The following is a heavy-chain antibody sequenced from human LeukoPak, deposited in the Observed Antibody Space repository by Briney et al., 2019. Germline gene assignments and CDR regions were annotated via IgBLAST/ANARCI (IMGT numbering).Heavy chain of an antibody. CDR1: GFTFSSYW. Sequence: PGGSLRLSCAASGFTFSSYWMHWVRQAPGKELVWVSRINSDGSSTNYADSVKGRCTISRDNAKNTLYLQMNSLRDEDTAVYYCARPSQLALFNYWGQGTLVTVSS. CDR3: ARPSQLALFNY. CDR2: INSDGSST. D-gene: IGHD6-13*01. V-gene: IGHV3-74*01. J-gene: IGHJ4*02.